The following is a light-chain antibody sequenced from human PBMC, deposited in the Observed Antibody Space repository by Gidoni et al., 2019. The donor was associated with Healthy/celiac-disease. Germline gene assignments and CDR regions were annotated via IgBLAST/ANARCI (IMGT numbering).Light chain of an antibody. CDR3: QQRSNWPPYMYT. V-gene: IGKV3-11*01. Sequence: EIVLTQSPATLSLSPGERATLSCRASQSVSSYLAWYQQKPGQAPRLLIYDASNRATGIPARFSGSGSGTDFPLTISSLEPEDVAVYYCQQRSNWPPYMYTFGQGTKLEIK. CDR2: DAS. J-gene: IGKJ2*01. CDR1: QSVSSY.